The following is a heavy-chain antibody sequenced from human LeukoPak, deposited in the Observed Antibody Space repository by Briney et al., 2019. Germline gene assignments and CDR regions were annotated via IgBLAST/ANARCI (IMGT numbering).Heavy chain of an antibody. J-gene: IGHJ5*02. CDR2: TYYRSKLYN. V-gene: IGHV6-1*01. CDR1: GDIVSSNSAA. CDR3: ARALRHLNWFDP. Sequence: SQTLSLTCAISGDIVSSNSAAWNWIRQSPSRGLEWLGRTYYRSKLYNDYAVSVKSRITINPDTSKNQFSLQLNSVTPEDTAVYYCARALRHLNWFDPWGQGTLVTVSS.